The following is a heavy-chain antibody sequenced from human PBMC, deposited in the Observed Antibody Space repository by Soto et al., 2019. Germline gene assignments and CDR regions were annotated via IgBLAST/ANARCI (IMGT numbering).Heavy chain of an antibody. D-gene: IGHD6-19*01. V-gene: IGHV3-74*01. CDR3: APLGGSGWRDY. CDR2: INSDGSST. J-gene: IGHJ4*02. Sequence: EVQLVESGGGLVQPGGSLRLSCAASGFTFTTYWMHWVRQTPEKGLVWVSHINSDGSSTNYADSVRGRFTISRDNAKNTLYLQMNSLRPEDTAVYYCAPLGGSGWRDYWGQGTLVTVSS. CDR1: GFTFTTYW.